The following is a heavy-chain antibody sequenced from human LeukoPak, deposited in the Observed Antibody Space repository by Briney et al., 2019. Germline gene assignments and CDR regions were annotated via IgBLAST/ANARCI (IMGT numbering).Heavy chain of an antibody. Sequence: SQTLSLTCALSGDSVSNNNAAWNWIRQSPSRGLEWLGRTYYRSKWYTDSAVSVNSRITINPGTSKNQFSLQLTSVTPEDSAVYYCARGNSGVAVARFDYWGQGTLVTVSS. CDR3: ARGNSGVAVARFDY. V-gene: IGHV6-1*01. J-gene: IGHJ4*02. CDR2: TYYRSKWYT. D-gene: IGHD6-19*01. CDR1: GDSVSNNNAA.